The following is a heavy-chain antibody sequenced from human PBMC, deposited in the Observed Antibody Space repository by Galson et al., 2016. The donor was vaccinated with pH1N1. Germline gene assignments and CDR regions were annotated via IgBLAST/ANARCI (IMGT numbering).Heavy chain of an antibody. CDR1: GFTFSIFG. D-gene: IGHD3-22*01. V-gene: IGHV3-23*01. CDR2: ISGGGDST. Sequence: SLRLSCAVSGFTFSIFGMSWVRQTPGKGLEWVSAISGGGDSTYHADSVKGRFTISRDNSKNTLFLQMSSLRAEDTAIYYCAKHVGSGYYYSRRLSWGQGTLVTVSS. CDR3: AKHVGSGYYYSRRLS. J-gene: IGHJ5*02.